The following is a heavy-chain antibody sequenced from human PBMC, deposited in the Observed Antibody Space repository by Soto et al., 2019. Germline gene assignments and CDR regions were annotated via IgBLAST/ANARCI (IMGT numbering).Heavy chain of an antibody. CDR1: GFILENFS. CDR3: AKNQGVELVPLTTVDWFDP. J-gene: IGHJ5*02. Sequence: PGESLKISCAASGFILENFSKSWVRQAPGKGLEWISSISGSGFKKYYADSVKGRFTISRDNSKSTVYLELNNLSAEDTAVYHCAKNQGVELVPLTTVDWFDPWGQGSVVTVSS. D-gene: IGHD1-26*01. V-gene: IGHV3-23*01. CDR2: ISGSGFKK.